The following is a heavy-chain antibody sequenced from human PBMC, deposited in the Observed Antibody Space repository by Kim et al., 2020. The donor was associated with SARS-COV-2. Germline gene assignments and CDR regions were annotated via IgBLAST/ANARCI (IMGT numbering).Heavy chain of an antibody. CDR1: GFTFSSYA. CDR2: ISYDGSNK. CDR3: ARGVWRYSIRGQCFDY. D-gene: IGHD3-9*01. V-gene: IGHV3-30*04. Sequence: GGSLRLSCAASGFTFSSYAMHWVRQAPGKGLEWVAVISYDGSNKYYADSVKGRFTISRDNSKNTLYLQMNSLRAEDTAVYYCARGVWRYSIRGQCFDYWGQGTLVTVSS. J-gene: IGHJ4*02.